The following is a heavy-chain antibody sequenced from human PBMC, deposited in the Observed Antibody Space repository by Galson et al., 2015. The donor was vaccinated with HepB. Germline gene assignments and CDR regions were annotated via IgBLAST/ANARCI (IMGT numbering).Heavy chain of an antibody. CDR1: GFTFSSYV. J-gene: IGHJ3*02. CDR3: AKRKAAGGILSSDVFDI. V-gene: IGHV3-23*01. D-gene: IGHD6-13*01. CDR2: ISGSDGST. Sequence: SLRLSCAASGFTFSSYVINWVRQAPGKGLEWDSAISGSDGSTYYADSVKGRFTLSRESSKNTLYLQMNSLRAEDTAIYYCAKRKAAGGILSSDVFDIWGQGTMVTVSS.